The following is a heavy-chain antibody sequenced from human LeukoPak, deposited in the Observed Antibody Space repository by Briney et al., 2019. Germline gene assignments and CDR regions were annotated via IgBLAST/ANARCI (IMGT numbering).Heavy chain of an antibody. J-gene: IGHJ4*02. CDR2: ISAYNGNT. D-gene: IGHD2-15*01. V-gene: IGHV1-18*01. CDR1: GYTFTSYG. CDR3: ARARRYCSGGSCLGYFDY. Sequence: ASVKVSCKASGYTFTSYGISWVRQAPGQGLEWMGWISAYNGNTNYAQKLQGRVTMTTDTSTSTAYMELRSLRSDDTAVYYCARARRYCSGGSCLGYFDYWGQGTLVTVSS.